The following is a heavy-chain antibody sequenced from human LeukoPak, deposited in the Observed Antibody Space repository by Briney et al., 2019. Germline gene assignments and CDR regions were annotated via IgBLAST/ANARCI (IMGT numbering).Heavy chain of an antibody. CDR1: GYTFTSYG. CDR2: ISAYNGNT. J-gene: IGHJ4*02. V-gene: IGHV1-18*01. Sequence: GASVKASCKASGYTFTSYGISWVRQAPGQGLEWMGWISAYNGNTNYAQKLQGRVTMTTDTSTSTAYMELRSLRSDDTAVYYCARGVWDYDYVWGSYRYYFDYWGQGTLVTVSS. CDR3: ARGVWDYDYVWGSYRYYFDY. D-gene: IGHD3-16*02.